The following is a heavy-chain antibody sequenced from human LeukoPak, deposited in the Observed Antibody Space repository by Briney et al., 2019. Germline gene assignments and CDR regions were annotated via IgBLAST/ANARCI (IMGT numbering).Heavy chain of an antibody. V-gene: IGHV3-64*04. D-gene: IGHD2-2*03. CDR1: GFTFSSYA. CDR2: ISSNGGST. CDR3: ATVDDLDAFGI. J-gene: IGHJ3*02. Sequence: GGSLRLSCSASGFTFSSYAMHWVRQAPGKGLEYVSAISSNGGSTYYADSVKGRFAISRGNSKNTLYFQINSLRPEDTALYFCATVDDLDAFGIWGQGTLVTVSS.